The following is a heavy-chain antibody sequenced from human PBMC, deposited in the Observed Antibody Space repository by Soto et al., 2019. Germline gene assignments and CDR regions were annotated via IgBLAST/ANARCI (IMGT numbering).Heavy chain of an antibody. J-gene: IGHJ4*02. CDR1: GYTFTSYD. Sequence: QVQLVQSGAEVRTPGASVKVSCKASGYTFTSYDINWVRQATGQGPEWMGWMNPDSGNTGYVQKFQGRATMIRNTAISTVYMELSRLRSEDTAVYYCAGSVGGSNVNFDYWGQGTLVTVSS. CDR3: AGSVGGSNVNFDY. V-gene: IGHV1-8*01. D-gene: IGHD3-10*01. CDR2: MNPDSGNT.